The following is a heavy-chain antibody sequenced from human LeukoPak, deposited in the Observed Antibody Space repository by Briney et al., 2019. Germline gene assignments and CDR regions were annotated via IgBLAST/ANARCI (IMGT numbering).Heavy chain of an antibody. CDR2: ISSSGSTI. Sequence: GGSLRLSCAASGFTFSDYYMSWIRQAPGKGLEGVSYISSSGSTIYYADSVKGRFTISRDNAKNSLYLQMNSLRAEDTAVYYCTRGGLWFIYRENYYFDYWGQGTLVTVSS. CDR1: GFTFSDYY. J-gene: IGHJ4*02. CDR3: TRGGLWFIYRENYYFDY. D-gene: IGHD3-10*01. V-gene: IGHV3-11*01.